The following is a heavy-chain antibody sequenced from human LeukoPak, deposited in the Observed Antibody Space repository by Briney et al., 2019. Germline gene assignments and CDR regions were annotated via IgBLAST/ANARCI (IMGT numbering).Heavy chain of an antibody. V-gene: IGHV3-23*01. CDR1: GFTFSNYA. Sequence: GGSLRLSCAASGFTFSNYAMTWVRQAPGKGLEWVSSISGSGTYYADSVKGRFTISRDNSKNTLYPQMNSLRAEDTALYYCAKHAGDYYFDYWGQGTLVTVSS. CDR2: ISGSGT. D-gene: IGHD2-21*02. J-gene: IGHJ4*02. CDR3: AKHAGDYYFDY.